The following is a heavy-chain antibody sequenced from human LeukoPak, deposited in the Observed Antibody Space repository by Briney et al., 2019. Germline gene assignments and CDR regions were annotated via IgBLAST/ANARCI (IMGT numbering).Heavy chain of an antibody. V-gene: IGHV4-4*02. D-gene: IGHD3-10*01. CDR2: ISLSGRT. Sequence: SETLSLTCGVSGGSISNTNWWSWVRQPPGQGLEWIGEISLSGRTNYNPSLQSRVTMSLDESKNQLSLDLASVTAADTAVYYCSRESGAFSPFGYWGQGTLVTVHS. CDR3: SRESGAFSPFGY. CDR1: GGSISNTNW. J-gene: IGHJ4*02.